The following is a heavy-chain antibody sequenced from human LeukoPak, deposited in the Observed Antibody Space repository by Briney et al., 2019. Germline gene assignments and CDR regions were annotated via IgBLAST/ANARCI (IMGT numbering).Heavy chain of an antibody. CDR3: ARALAVTGTGGFDP. CDR1: GFTFSSYS. V-gene: IGHV3-21*01. CDR2: ISSSSSYI. Sequence: GGSLRLSCAASGFTFSSYSMNWVRQAPGKGLEWVSSISSSSSYIYYADSVKGRFTISRDNAQNTLYLQMNSLRAEDTAVYYCARALAVTGTGGFDPWGQGTLVTVSS. J-gene: IGHJ5*02. D-gene: IGHD6-19*01.